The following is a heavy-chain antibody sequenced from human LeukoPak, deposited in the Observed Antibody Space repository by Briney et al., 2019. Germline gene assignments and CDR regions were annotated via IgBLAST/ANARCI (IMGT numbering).Heavy chain of an antibody. V-gene: IGHV3-30*04. CDR2: LSLDEITQ. CDR3: ARDPIGAAPDYFDY. Sequence: PGRSLRISCEASGFTFRSYTMHWVRQAPGKGLEWVAVLSLDEITQYYADSVKRRFTISRDNSKSTLYLQMNSLRVEDTAVYYCARDPIGAAPDYFDYWGQGTLVTVSS. CDR1: GFTFRSYT. J-gene: IGHJ4*02. D-gene: IGHD6-6*01.